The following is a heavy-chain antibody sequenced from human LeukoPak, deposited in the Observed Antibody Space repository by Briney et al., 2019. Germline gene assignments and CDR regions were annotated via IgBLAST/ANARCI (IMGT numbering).Heavy chain of an antibody. D-gene: IGHD1-26*01. CDR3: AREDGSYLSN. Sequence: GGSLRLSCAASGFTFSIYGMHWVHQAPGKGLEWVAVIWNDGSNTHYADSVKGRFTISRDNSKNTVYLQMNSLRAEDTAVYYCAREDGSYLSNWGQGTLVTVSS. J-gene: IGHJ4*02. CDR2: IWNDGSNT. CDR1: GFTFSIYG. V-gene: IGHV3-33*01.